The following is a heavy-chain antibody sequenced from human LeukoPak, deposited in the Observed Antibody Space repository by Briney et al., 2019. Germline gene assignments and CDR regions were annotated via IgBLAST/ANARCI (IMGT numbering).Heavy chain of an antibody. CDR3: ARARGWAAAGYYFDY. V-gene: IGHV4-59*01. J-gene: IGHJ4*02. D-gene: IGHD6-13*01. CDR2: IYYSGST. CDR1: GGSISSYY. Sequence: PSETLSLTCTVSGGSISSYYWSWIRQPPGKGLEWIGYIYYSGSTNYNPSLKSRVTISVDTSKNQFSLKLSSVTAADTAVYYCARARGWAAAGYYFDYWGQGTLVTVSS.